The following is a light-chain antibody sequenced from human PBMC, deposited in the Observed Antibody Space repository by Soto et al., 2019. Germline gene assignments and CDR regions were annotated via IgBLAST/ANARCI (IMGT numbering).Light chain of an antibody. V-gene: IGKV3-15*01. CDR2: GAP. J-gene: IGKJ5*01. Sequence: EIVMTQSPATLSVSPGERATLSCGASQSVSINLAWYQQKPGQAPRLLXYGAPTRATGIPARFSGSGSGTEFTLTISSLQSEDFAVYYCQQYNNWLSIPFGQGTRLENK. CDR1: QSVSIN. CDR3: QQYNNWLSIP.